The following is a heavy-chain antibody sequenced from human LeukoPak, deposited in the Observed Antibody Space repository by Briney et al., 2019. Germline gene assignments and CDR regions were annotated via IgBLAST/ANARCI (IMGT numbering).Heavy chain of an antibody. V-gene: IGHV4-34*03. D-gene: IGHD3-3*01. J-gene: IGHJ5*02. Sequence: NPSETLSLTCAVYGGSFSGYYWSWIRQPPGKGLEWIGEINHSGSTNYNPSLKSRVTISVDRSKNQFSLKLSSVTAADTAVYYWAXXMGWYNWFDPWGQGTLVTVSS. CDR3: AXXMGWYNWFDP. CDR2: INHSGST. CDR1: GGSFSGYY.